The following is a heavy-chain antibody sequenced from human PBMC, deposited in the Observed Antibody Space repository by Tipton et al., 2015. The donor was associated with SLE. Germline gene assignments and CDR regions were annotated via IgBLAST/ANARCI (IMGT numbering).Heavy chain of an antibody. CDR2: ISYDGSNK. Sequence: RSLRLSCAASGFTFSNYGVHWVRQAPGKGLEWVAVISYDGSNKYYADSVKGRFTISRDNSKNTLYLQMGSLRAEDMAVYYCAIIGSLGDYWGQGTLVTVSS. V-gene: IGHV3-30*03. CDR3: AIIGSLGDY. D-gene: IGHD1-26*01. CDR1: GFTFSNYG. J-gene: IGHJ4*02.